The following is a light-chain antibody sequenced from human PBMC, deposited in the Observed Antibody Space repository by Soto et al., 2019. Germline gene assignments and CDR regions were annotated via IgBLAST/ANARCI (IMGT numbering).Light chain of an antibody. Sequence: EIVLTQSPGALSVAPGETLSLSCRASEAINNNFVAWYQQRPGQVPRLLMCGASIRVSGVPDRISGRRSGTGFILNIARVEPEDSAVYFCQQYHLSPLTFGGGTQV. V-gene: IGKV3-20*01. CDR3: QQYHLSPLT. CDR1: EAINNNF. CDR2: GAS. J-gene: IGKJ4*01.